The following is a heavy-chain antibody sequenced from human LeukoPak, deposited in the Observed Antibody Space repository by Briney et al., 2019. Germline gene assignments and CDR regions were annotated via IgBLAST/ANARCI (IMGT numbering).Heavy chain of an antibody. D-gene: IGHD6-13*01. Sequence: GGSLRLSCAASGFTFSTYWMHWVRQAPGKGLEWVAVISYDGSNKYYADSVKGRFTISRDNSKNTLYLQMNSLRAEDTAVYYCAKDRNSSSWYRYYYYGMDVWGQGTTVTVSS. CDR2: ISYDGSNK. CDR1: GFTFSTYW. J-gene: IGHJ6*02. CDR3: AKDRNSSSWYRYYYYGMDV. V-gene: IGHV3-30*18.